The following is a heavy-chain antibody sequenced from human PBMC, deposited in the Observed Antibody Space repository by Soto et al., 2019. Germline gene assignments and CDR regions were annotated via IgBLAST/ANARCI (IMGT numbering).Heavy chain of an antibody. Sequence: QVQLVQSGAEVKKPGSSVKVSCKASGGTFSSYAISWVRQAPGQGLEWMGGIIPIFGTANYAQKFQGRVTITADESTSTAYMELSSLRSEDTAVYYCARAPQTLTIFGVAKPYYFDYWGQGTLVTVSS. CDR2: IIPIFGTA. V-gene: IGHV1-69*01. CDR1: GGTFSSYA. J-gene: IGHJ4*02. D-gene: IGHD3-3*01. CDR3: ARAPQTLTIFGVAKPYYFDY.